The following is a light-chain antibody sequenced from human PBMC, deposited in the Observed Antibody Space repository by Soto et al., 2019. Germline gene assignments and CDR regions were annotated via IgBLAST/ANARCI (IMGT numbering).Light chain of an antibody. J-gene: IGKJ2*01. Sequence: DIVMTQSPDSLAVSLGERATINCKSSQSVLYSSNNKNYLAWYQQKPGQPPKLLIYWASTRESGVPDRISGSGSETDFALPISSLQAEDVAVYCCQQYYSTPHTFGQGTKLEIK. CDR3: QQYYSTPHT. V-gene: IGKV4-1*01. CDR2: WAS. CDR1: QSVLYSSNNKNY.